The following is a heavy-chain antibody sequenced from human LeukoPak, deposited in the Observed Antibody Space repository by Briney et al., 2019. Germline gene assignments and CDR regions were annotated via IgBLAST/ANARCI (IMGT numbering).Heavy chain of an antibody. J-gene: IGHJ6*02. V-gene: IGHV4-30-2*01. CDR3: ARKRGVAAEGLYYYYGMDV. Sequence: PSQTLSLTCAVSGGSISSGGYSWSWIRQPPGKGLEWIGYIYHSGSTYYNPSLKSRVTISVDRSKNQFSLELSSVTAADTAVYYCARKRGVAAEGLYYYYGMDVWGQGTTVTVSS. CDR1: GGSISSGGYS. D-gene: IGHD2-15*01. CDR2: IYHSGST.